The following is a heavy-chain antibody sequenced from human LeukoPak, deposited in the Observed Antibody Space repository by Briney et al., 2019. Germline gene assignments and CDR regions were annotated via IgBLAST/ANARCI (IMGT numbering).Heavy chain of an antibody. Sequence: SETLSLTCTVSGGSISSYYWSWVRQPPGKGLEWIGYIYYSGSTNYNPSLKSRVTISVDTSKNQFSLKLSSVTAADTAVYYCASTTGYDAFDIWGQGTMVTVSS. CDR3: ASTTGYDAFDI. V-gene: IGHV4-59*01. CDR2: IYYSGST. J-gene: IGHJ3*02. D-gene: IGHD4-17*01. CDR1: GGSISSYY.